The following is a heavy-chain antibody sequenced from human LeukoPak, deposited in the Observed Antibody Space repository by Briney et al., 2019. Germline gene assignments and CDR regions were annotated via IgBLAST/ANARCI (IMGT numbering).Heavy chain of an antibody. Sequence: QPGGSLRLSCAASGFTFSSDWMIWVRQAPGKGLEWVANIKPDEGEKYYVDSVKGRFTISRDNAKNSLYLQMNSLRAEDTALYYCARFKLELRNDDYYYMDVWGKGTTVTVSS. CDR3: ARFKLELRNDDYYYMDV. D-gene: IGHD1-7*01. CDR1: GFTFSSDW. J-gene: IGHJ6*03. V-gene: IGHV3-7*03. CDR2: IKPDEGEK.